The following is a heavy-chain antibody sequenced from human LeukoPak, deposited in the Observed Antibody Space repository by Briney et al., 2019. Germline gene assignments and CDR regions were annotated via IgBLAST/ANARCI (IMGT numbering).Heavy chain of an antibody. CDR2: ITWNSGSM. V-gene: IGHV3-9*01. J-gene: IGHJ4*02. D-gene: IGHD2-15*01. CDR3: AKDSKLVATQWGTVFDH. CDR1: GFTFDDYA. Sequence: GGTLRLSCAASGFTFDDYAMHWVRQGPGKGLEWVSGITWNSGSMGYADSVKGRFTISRDNAKNSLYLQMNSLRVEDTALYYCAKDSKLVATQWGTVFDHWGQGTLVTVSS.